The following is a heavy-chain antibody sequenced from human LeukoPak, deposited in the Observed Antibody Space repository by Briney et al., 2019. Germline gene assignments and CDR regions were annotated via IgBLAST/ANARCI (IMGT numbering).Heavy chain of an antibody. CDR2: INHSGST. Sequence: SETLSLTCAVYGGSFSGYYWSWIRQPPGKGLEWLGEINHSGSTNYNPSLKSRVTISVDTSKNQFSLKLSSVTAADTAVYYCARALYSSSGDYFDYWGQGTLVTVSS. CDR3: ARALYSSSGDYFDY. J-gene: IGHJ4*02. D-gene: IGHD6-6*01. V-gene: IGHV4-34*01. CDR1: GGSFSGYY.